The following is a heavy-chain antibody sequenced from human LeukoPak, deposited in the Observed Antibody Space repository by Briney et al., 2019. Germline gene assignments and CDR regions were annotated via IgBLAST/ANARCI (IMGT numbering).Heavy chain of an antibody. Sequence: PGGSLRLSCVVSGFTFSSFSMHWVRQAPGEGLEWLSGISNTGRATNYADTIKGRFTITRDKSKNTVFLQMNSLRADDTAEYFCAHQVPPNDEFFDHWGQGTLVTVSS. V-gene: IGHV3-23*01. CDR1: GFTFSSFS. J-gene: IGHJ5*02. CDR2: ISNTGRAT. CDR3: AHQVPPNDEFFDH.